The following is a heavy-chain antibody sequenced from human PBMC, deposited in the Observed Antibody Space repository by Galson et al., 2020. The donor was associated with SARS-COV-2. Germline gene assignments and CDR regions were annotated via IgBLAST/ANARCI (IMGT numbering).Heavy chain of an antibody. CDR1: GGSFSGYY. D-gene: IGHD3-16*02. J-gene: IGHJ4*02. CDR2: INHSGST. V-gene: IGHV4-34*01. CDR3: ARDPPMITFGGVIVPQ. Sequence: LETLSLTCAVYGGSFSGYYWSWIRQPPGKGLEWIGEINHSGSTNYNPSLKSRVTISVDTSKNQFSLKLSSVTAADTAVYYCARDPPMITFGGVIVPQWGQGTLVTVSS.